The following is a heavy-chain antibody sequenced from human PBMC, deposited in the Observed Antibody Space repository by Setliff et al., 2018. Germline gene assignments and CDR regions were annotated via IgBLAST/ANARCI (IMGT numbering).Heavy chain of an antibody. J-gene: IGHJ4*02. D-gene: IGHD2-2*01. CDR3: ARGPLDFVVLPAAGKFDY. V-gene: IGHV1-18*01. CDR2: ISA. CDR1: GYTFTSYG. Sequence: ASVKVSCKASGYTFTSYGINWVRQAPGQGLEWMGWISAYARKFQGRVTMTTDTPTNTAYMELRSLRSDDTAVYYCARGPLDFVVLPAAGKFDYWAREPWSPSPQ.